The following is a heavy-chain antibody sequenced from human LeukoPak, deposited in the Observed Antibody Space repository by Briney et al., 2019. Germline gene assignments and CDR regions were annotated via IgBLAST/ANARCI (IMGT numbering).Heavy chain of an antibody. CDR1: GYTFTSYG. D-gene: IGHD6-13*01. Sequence: GASVKVSCKASGYTFTSYGISWVRQAPGQGLEWMGWMNPNSGNTGYAQKFQGRVTFTRDTSISTAYMELSSLRSEDTAVYYCARGLGATATNWFDPWGQGTLVTVSS. CDR2: MNPNSGNT. J-gene: IGHJ5*02. CDR3: ARGLGATATNWFDP. V-gene: IGHV1-8*03.